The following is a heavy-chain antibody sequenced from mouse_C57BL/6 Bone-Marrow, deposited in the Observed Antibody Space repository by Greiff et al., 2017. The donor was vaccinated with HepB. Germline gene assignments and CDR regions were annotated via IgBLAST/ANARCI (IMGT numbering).Heavy chain of an antibody. J-gene: IGHJ1*03. D-gene: IGHD1-1*01. CDR1: GFTFSSYA. V-gene: IGHV5-9-1*02. CDR3: TREWYYGSSWYFDV. Sequence: EVKLVESGEGLVKPGGSLKLSCAASGFTFSSYAMSWVRQTPEKRLEWVAYISSGGDYIYYADTVKGRFTISRDNARNTLYLQMSSLKSEDTAMYYCTREWYYGSSWYFDVWGTGTTVTVSS. CDR2: ISSGGDYI.